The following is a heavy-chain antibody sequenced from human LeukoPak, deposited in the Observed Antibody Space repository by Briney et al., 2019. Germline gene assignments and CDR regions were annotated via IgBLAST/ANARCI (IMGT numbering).Heavy chain of an antibody. CDR3: AKDIGSGWF. CDR2: ISWNSGSI. D-gene: IGHD6-19*01. J-gene: IGHJ4*02. V-gene: IGHV3-9*01. CDR1: GFTFDDYA. Sequence: GGSLRLSCAASGFTFDDYAMHWVRQAPGKGLEWVSGISWNSGSIGYADSVKGRFTISRDNAKNSLYLQMNSLRAEDTALYYCAKDIGSGWFWGQGTLVTVSS.